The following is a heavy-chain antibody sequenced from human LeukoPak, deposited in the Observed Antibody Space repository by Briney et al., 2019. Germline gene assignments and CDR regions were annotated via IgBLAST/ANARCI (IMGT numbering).Heavy chain of an antibody. D-gene: IGHD4-23*01. CDR1: GFTFTGYY. CDR3: ARDLDDYGGTGMGY. J-gene: IGHJ4*02. Sequence: ASVKVSCKTSGFTFTGYYIHWVRQAPGQGLEWMGWISAYNGNTNYAQKLQGRVTMTTDTSTSTAYMELRSLRSDDTAVYYCARDLDDYGGTGMGYWGQGTLVTVSS. V-gene: IGHV1-18*04. CDR2: ISAYNGNT.